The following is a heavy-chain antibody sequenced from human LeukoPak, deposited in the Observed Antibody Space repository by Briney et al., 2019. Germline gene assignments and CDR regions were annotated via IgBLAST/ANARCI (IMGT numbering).Heavy chain of an antibody. CDR3: ARGRRDTAMIIYYYYYYMDV. CDR1: GGSITSGSYY. D-gene: IGHD5-18*01. Sequence: SETLSLTCTVSGGSITSGSYYWTWIRQPAGKGLEWIGRIYTTGSTNYKPSLKSRVTISVDASKNQFSLKLASVTAADTAVYYCARGRRDTAMIIYYYYYYMDVWGKGTTVTISS. V-gene: IGHV4-61*02. CDR2: IYTTGST. J-gene: IGHJ6*03.